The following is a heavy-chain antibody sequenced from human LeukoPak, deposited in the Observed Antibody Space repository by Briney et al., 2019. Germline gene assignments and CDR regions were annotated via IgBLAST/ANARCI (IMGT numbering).Heavy chain of an antibody. V-gene: IGHV4-39*01. J-gene: IGHJ3*02. CDR3: ATLDWAFDI. CDR2: IYYSGST. CDR1: GGSISSSSYY. Sequence: PSETLSLTCTVSGGSISSSSYYWGWIRQPPGKGLEWIGSIYYSGSTYYNPSLKSRVTISVDASKNQFSLKLSSVTAADTAVYYCATLDWAFDIWGQGTMVTVSS. D-gene: IGHD3-9*01.